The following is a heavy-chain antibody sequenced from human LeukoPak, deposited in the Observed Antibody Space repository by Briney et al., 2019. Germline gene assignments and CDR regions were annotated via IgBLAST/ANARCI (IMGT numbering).Heavy chain of an antibody. CDR2: IYYSGST. CDR3: ARERVGSSSLDY. Sequence: SETLSLTCTVSGGSISSYYWSWIRQPPGKGLEWIGYIYYSGSTYYNPSLKSRVTISVDRSKNQFSLKLSSVTAADTAVYYCARERVGSSSLDYWGQGTLVTVSS. D-gene: IGHD6-6*01. V-gene: IGHV4-59*12. CDR1: GGSISSYY. J-gene: IGHJ4*02.